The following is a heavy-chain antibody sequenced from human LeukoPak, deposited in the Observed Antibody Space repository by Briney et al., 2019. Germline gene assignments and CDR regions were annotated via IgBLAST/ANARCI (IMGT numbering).Heavy chain of an antibody. J-gene: IGHJ6*02. CDR2: IYYSGST. CDR1: GGSTSSYY. V-gene: IGHV4-59*01. CDR3: ARDGYSSSWLPDYYYYYGMDV. Sequence: SETLSLTCTVSGGSTSSYYWSWIRQPPGKGLEWIGYIYYSGSTNYNPSLKSRVTISVDTSKNQFSLKLSSLTAADTAVYYCARDGYSSSWLPDYYYYYGMDVWGQGTTVTVSS. D-gene: IGHD6-13*01.